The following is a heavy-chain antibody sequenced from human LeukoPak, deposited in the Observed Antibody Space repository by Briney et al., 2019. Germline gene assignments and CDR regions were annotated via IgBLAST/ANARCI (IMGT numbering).Heavy chain of an antibody. J-gene: IGHJ6*02. Sequence: PSETLSLTCAVYGGSFSGYYWSWIRQPPGKGLEWIGEINHSGSTNYNPSLKSRVTISVDTSKNQFSLKLSSVTAADTAVYYCARAGRFLEWLLPDYYGMDVWGQGTTVTVSS. D-gene: IGHD3-3*01. CDR1: GGSFSGYY. V-gene: IGHV4-34*01. CDR2: INHSGST. CDR3: ARAGRFLEWLLPDYYGMDV.